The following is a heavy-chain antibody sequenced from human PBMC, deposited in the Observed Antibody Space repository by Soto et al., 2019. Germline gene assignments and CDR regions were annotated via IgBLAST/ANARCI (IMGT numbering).Heavy chain of an antibody. J-gene: IGHJ4*02. CDR2: IGTAGDT. Sequence: EVQLVESGGGLVQPGGSLRLSCAASGFTFSSYDMHWVRQATGKGLEWVSAIGTAGDTYYPGSVKGRFTISRENAKNSLYLQINRLRAGDTAVYYCARGDTMVRGVIIDYVDYWGQGTLVTVSS. CDR1: GFTFSSYD. D-gene: IGHD3-10*01. V-gene: IGHV3-13*04. CDR3: ARGDTMVRGVIIDYVDY.